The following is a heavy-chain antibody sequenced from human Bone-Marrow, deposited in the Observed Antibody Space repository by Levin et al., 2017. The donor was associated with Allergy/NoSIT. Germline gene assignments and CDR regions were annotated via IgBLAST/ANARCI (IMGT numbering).Heavy chain of an antibody. D-gene: IGHD2-21*01. CDR2: ISNRGQNT. Sequence: ETLSLTCAASGFTFDDYAMTWVRQAPGKGLEWVSAISNRGQNTYYGDSVKGRFTISRDNSNNTLFLQMNSLSAEDSAVYYCAKSSGIARGDSWGQGTLVTVSS. J-gene: IGHJ4*02. V-gene: IGHV3-23*01. CDR3: AKSSGIARGDS. CDR1: GFTFDDYA.